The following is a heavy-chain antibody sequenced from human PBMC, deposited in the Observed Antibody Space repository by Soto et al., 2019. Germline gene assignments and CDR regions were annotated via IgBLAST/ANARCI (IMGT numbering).Heavy chain of an antibody. CDR1: GGTFSSYA. D-gene: IGHD1-26*01. Sequence: QVQLVQSGAEVKKPGSSVKVSCKASGGTFSSYAISWVRPAPGQGLEWMGGLIPIFGTANYAQKFQGRVTITADESTSTAYMELSSLRSEDTAVYYCARWLSGSYGKGAFDIWGQGTMVTVSS. CDR2: LIPIFGTA. V-gene: IGHV1-69*01. CDR3: ARWLSGSYGKGAFDI. J-gene: IGHJ3*02.